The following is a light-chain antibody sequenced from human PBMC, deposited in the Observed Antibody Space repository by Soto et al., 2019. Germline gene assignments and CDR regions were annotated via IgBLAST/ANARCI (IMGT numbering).Light chain of an antibody. CDR2: DAS. J-gene: IGKJ5*01. CDR3: QQSYSTPIT. V-gene: IGKV1-5*01. Sequence: DIQMTQSPSTLSASVGDGVTITCRASQNISVWLAWYQQRPGKAPKFLIYDASNLETGVSSRFSGSGSGTEFTLTIRSLQPDDFATYYCQQSYSTPITFGQGTRLEIK. CDR1: QNISVW.